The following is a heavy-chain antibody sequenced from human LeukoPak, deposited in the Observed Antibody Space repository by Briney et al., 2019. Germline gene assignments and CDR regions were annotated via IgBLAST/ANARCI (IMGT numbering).Heavy chain of an antibody. V-gene: IGHV1-69*01. CDR1: GGTFSSYA. Sequence: GSSVKVSCKASGGTFSSYAISWVRQAPGQGLEWMGGIIPIFGTANYAQKFQGRVTITADESTSTAYMELSSLRSEDTAVYYCATDGVRRTGYDFWSGSSYYYGMDVWGQGTTVTVSS. J-gene: IGHJ6*02. CDR3: ATDGVRRTGYDFWSGSSYYYGMDV. D-gene: IGHD3-3*01. CDR2: IIPIFGTA.